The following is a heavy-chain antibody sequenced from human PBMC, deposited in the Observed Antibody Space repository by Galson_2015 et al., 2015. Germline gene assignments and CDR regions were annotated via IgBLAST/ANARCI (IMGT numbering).Heavy chain of an antibody. Sequence: SLRLSCAASGFTFSSYGMHWVRQAPGKGLEWVAVIWYDGSNKYYADSVKGRFTISRDNSKNTLYLQMNSLRAEDTAVYYCARDWGGYSGYGFDYWGQGTLVTVSS. J-gene: IGHJ4*02. CDR1: GFTFSSYG. CDR2: IWYDGSNK. D-gene: IGHD5-12*01. CDR3: ARDWGGYSGYGFDY. V-gene: IGHV3-33*01.